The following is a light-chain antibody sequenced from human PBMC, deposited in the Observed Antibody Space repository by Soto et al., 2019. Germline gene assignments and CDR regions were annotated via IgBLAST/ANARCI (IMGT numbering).Light chain of an antibody. Sequence: EIVLTQSPCTVYLSPGERATLSCRASRGVGSLYLAWYQQKPGQAPRLLMHATSSRATGIPDRFSGSGSGTDFTLTISSLEPEDFAVYYCQHYGDSARTFGPGTRLEI. V-gene: IGKV3-20*01. CDR3: QHYGDSART. CDR2: ATS. CDR1: RGVGSLY. J-gene: IGKJ5*01.